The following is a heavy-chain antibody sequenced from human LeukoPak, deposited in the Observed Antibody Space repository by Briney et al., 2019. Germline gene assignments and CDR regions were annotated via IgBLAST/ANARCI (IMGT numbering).Heavy chain of an antibody. CDR3: ARVGTGQGHAFDI. D-gene: IGHD1-14*01. CDR1: GGSISSYY. Sequence: KSSETLSLTCTASGGSISSYYWSWIRQPAGKGLEWIGRIYTSGSTNYNPSLKSRVTISVDTSKNQFSLKLSSVTAADTAVYYCARVGTGQGHAFDIWGQGTMVTVSP. J-gene: IGHJ3*02. CDR2: IYTSGST. V-gene: IGHV4-4*07.